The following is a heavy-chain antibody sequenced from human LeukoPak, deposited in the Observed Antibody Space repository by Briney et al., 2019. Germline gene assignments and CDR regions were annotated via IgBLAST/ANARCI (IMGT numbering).Heavy chain of an antibody. CDR3: AGGSRTNYALDV. CDR2: ISGSDGST. J-gene: IGHJ6*04. D-gene: IGHD3-10*01. Sequence: GGSLRLSCVASGFTFSSYAMSWVRQAPGKGLEWVSTISGSDGSTYYADSVKGRFTISRDNSKNTLYVQMNSLRAEDTALYYCAGGSRTNYALDVWGKGTTVTVSS. CDR1: GFTFSSYA. V-gene: IGHV3-23*01.